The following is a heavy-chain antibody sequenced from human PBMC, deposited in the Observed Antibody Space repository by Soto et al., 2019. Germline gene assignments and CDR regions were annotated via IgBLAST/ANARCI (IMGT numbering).Heavy chain of an antibody. J-gene: IGHJ5*02. D-gene: IGHD5-12*01. V-gene: IGHV4-4*02. CDR1: RGSVNIKNC. CDR3: EGRLIEATEWFDP. Sequence: PXDSLSLSFVVSRGSVNIKNCWTWVRQPPGKGLEWIAEIYHSGATNYNPSLRSRVTLSVDKSNNQVSLRLNSVTAADTAVYYCEGRLIEATEWFDPWGPGTLVTVYS. CDR2: IYHSGAT.